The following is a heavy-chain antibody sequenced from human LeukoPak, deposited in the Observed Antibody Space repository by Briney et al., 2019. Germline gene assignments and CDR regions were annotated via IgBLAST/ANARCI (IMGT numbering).Heavy chain of an antibody. Sequence: GGSLRLSCAASGFTVSNSYMNWVRQAPEKGLKWVSIIYSGGSTFYADSVKGRFTVSRDNSKNTLYLQMNSLRADDTAVYYCARDSGWFRFDYWGQGTLVTVSS. V-gene: IGHV3-53*01. D-gene: IGHD6-13*01. J-gene: IGHJ4*02. CDR1: GFTVSNSY. CDR2: IYSGGST. CDR3: ARDSGWFRFDY.